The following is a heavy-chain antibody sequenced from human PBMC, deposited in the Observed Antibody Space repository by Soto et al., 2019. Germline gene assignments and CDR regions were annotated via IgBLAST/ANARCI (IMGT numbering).Heavy chain of an antibody. D-gene: IGHD1-26*01. J-gene: IGHJ3*02. V-gene: IGHV3-33*01. CDR2: IWYDGSNK. CDR1: GFTFSSYG. Sequence: GGSLRLSCAASGFTFSSYGMHWVRQAPGKGLEWVAVIWYDGSNKYYADSVKGQFTISRYNSKNTLYLQMNSLRAEDTAVYYCARDKREIVGATTGAFDIWGQGTMVTVSS. CDR3: ARDKREIVGATTGAFDI.